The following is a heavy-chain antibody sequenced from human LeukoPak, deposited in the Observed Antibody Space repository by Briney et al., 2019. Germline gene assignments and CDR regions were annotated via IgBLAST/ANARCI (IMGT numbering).Heavy chain of an antibody. J-gene: IGHJ6*02. D-gene: IGHD3-10*01. CDR3: ARGRITMVRGRGKYGMDV. CDR2: ISSSSYI. Sequence: GGSLRLSCAASGFTFSSYSMNWVRQAPGKGLEWVSSISSSSYIYYADSVKGRFTISRDNAKNSLYLQMNSLRAEDTAVYYCARGRITMVRGRGKYGMDVWDQGTTVTVSS. V-gene: IGHV3-21*01. CDR1: GFTFSSYS.